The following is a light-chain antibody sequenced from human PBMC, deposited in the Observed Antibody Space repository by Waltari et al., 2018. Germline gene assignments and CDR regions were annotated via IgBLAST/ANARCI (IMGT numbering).Light chain of an antibody. CDR2: LGS. CDR3: MQALQTPYT. V-gene: IGKV2-28*01. CDR1: QSLLHSNGYNY. J-gene: IGKJ2*01. Sequence: DIVMSQSPLSLPVTPGEPASISCRSSQSLLHSNGYNYLDWYLQKPGQSPQLLIYLGSNRASGGPDRFSVSGSGTDFTLKISRVEAEYVGIYYCMQALQTPYTFGQGTKLET.